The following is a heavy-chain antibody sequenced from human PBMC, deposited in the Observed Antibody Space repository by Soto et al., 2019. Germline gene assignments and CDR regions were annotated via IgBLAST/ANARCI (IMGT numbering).Heavy chain of an antibody. V-gene: IGHV1-18*04. CDR3: ARGDSTGSPSGLFDP. CDR1: GYSFTSYG. Sequence: QVQLVQSVTEVKKPGASVQVSCKASGYSFTSYGINWVRQAPGQGLEWMGWISTYNGDTNYAQKFQGRVTMTTDTSTTTAYVELRRLTSDDTAVYFCARGDSTGSPSGLFDPWGQGTVVTVSS. D-gene: IGHD6-19*01. CDR2: ISTYNGDT. J-gene: IGHJ5*02.